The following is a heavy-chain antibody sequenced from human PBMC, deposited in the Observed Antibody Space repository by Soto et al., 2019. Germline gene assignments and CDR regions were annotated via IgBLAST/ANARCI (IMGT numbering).Heavy chain of an antibody. D-gene: IGHD3-10*01. CDR2: IAFDGSIK. CDR3: ARDMFRGTPDYLDF. CDR1: GFTFSNYP. V-gene: IGHV3-30*04. J-gene: IGHJ4*02. Sequence: PGGSLRLSCAASGFTFSNYPFHWVRQAPGKGLEWVAVIAFDGSIKLYADSVKGRFTISRDDSKNTLYLQMNSLRDEDTAVYYCARDMFRGTPDYLDFWGQGTLVTVSS.